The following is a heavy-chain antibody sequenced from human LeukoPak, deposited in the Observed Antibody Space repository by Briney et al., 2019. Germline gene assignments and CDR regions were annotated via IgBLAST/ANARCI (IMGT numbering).Heavy chain of an antibody. CDR2: TSYSGGT. D-gene: IGHD2-2*01. V-gene: IGHV3-23*01. CDR1: GFTFSSYA. J-gene: IGHJ4*02. Sequence: GGSLRLSCVASGFTFSSYAMTWVRQAPGKGLEGVSLTSYSGGTFYAGSVTGRFTVSRDTSQNTLYLQLNSLRVDETAVYYCAKVVIVPAATSKTYYFDSWGQGALVTVSS. CDR3: AKVVIVPAATSKTYYFDS.